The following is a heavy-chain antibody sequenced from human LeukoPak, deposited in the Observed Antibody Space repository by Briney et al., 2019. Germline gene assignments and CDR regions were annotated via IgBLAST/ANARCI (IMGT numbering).Heavy chain of an antibody. CDR2: MYYSGST. D-gene: IGHD4-17*01. J-gene: IGHJ4*02. Sequence: AETLSLTCTVSGGSISSYYCSWIRQPPGKGLEWIGYMYYSGSTNYNPSLKSRVTISVDTSKNQFSLKLSSVTAADTAVYYCAREDGDSTQFDYWGQGTLVTVSS. V-gene: IGHV4-59*01. CDR1: GGSISSYY. CDR3: AREDGDSTQFDY.